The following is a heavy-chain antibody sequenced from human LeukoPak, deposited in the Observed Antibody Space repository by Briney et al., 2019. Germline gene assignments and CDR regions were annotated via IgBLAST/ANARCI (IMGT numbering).Heavy chain of an antibody. D-gene: IGHD5-24*01. V-gene: IGHV4-38-2*01. CDR2: IYHSGST. J-gene: IGHJ4*02. CDR1: GYSISSGYY. CDR3: ARHEAEMATILGGY. Sequence: PSETLSLTCAVSGYSISSGYYWSWIRQPPGKGLEWIGSIYHSGSTFYNPSLKSRVTISVDTSKNQFSLRLSSVTAADTAVYYCARHEAEMATILGGYWGQGTLVTVSS.